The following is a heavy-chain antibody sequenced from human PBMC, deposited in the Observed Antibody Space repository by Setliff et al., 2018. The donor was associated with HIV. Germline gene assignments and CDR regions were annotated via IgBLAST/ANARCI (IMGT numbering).Heavy chain of an antibody. CDR2: INPNSGDT. J-gene: IGHJ4*02. Sequence: AASVKVSCKAYGYIFSDYYIHWVRQAPGQGLEWMGWINPNSGDTKYSERFQGRVTMTRDTSMGAIFMELRSLTSADTAVYYCGREVVIAAIGSLDLWGQGTLVTVSS. D-gene: IGHD3-22*01. CDR1: GYIFSDYY. V-gene: IGHV1-2*02. CDR3: GREVVIAAIGSLDL.